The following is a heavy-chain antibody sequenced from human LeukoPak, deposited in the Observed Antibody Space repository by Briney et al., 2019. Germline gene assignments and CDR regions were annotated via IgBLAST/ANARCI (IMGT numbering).Heavy chain of an antibody. J-gene: IGHJ3*02. CDR1: GFTYSSYA. CDR2: ISGSGGNT. D-gene: IGHD3-10*01. Sequence: GGSLRLSCAAFGFTYSSYAMSWVRQAPGKGLEWVSAISGSGGNTYYADSVKGRFTISRDNSKNTLYLQMNSLRAEDTAVYYCAKDHRRYYYGSAVIWGQGTMVTVSS. CDR3: AKDHRRYYYGSAVI. V-gene: IGHV3-23*01.